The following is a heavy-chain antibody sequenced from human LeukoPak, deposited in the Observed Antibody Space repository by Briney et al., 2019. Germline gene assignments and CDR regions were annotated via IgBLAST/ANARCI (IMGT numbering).Heavy chain of an antibody. D-gene: IGHD6-6*01. Sequence: GGSLGLSCAAAGFTFSNYWMSWVRQAPGKGLEWVANIKQDGSETNYVDSVKGRFTISRDNAKNSLFLQMNSPRVEDTAVYYRARDARAARLDYFDSWGQGTLVTVSS. CDR2: IKQDGSET. CDR1: GFTFSNYW. J-gene: IGHJ4*02. V-gene: IGHV3-7*01. CDR3: ARDARAARLDYFDS.